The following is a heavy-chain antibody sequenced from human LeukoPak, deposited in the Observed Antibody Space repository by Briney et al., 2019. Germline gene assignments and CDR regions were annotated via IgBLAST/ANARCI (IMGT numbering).Heavy chain of an antibody. Sequence: GGSLRLSCAASGFTFSTSGMHWVRQAPGKGLQWVAFIRYDGSKIYYADSVKGRFTFSRDNSKNTLYLQMNSLRAEDTAVYYCAKDSAKKYDDYWGQGTLVTVSS. CDR2: IRYDGSKI. CDR1: GFTFSTSG. V-gene: IGHV3-30*02. D-gene: IGHD2/OR15-2a*01. CDR3: AKDSAKKYDDY. J-gene: IGHJ4*02.